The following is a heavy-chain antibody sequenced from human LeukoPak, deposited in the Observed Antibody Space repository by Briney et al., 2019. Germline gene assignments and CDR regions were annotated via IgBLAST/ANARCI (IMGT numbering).Heavy chain of an antibody. CDR3: AKDTDVVVPEYFQY. Sequence: GGSLRLSCAASGFSPSGYWMHWVRQAPGKGLEWVSAISGSGGSTYYADSVKGRFTVSRDNSENTLFLQMNSLRAEDTAIYYCAKDTDVVVPEYFQYWGQGTLVTVSS. CDR2: ISGSGGST. J-gene: IGHJ1*01. V-gene: IGHV3-23*01. D-gene: IGHD2-15*01. CDR1: GFSPSGYW.